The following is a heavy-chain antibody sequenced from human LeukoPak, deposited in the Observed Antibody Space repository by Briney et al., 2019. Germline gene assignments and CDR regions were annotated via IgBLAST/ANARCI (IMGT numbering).Heavy chain of an antibody. J-gene: IGHJ4*02. CDR1: GGSFSGYY. V-gene: IGHV4-34*01. CDR2: INHSGST. CDR3: ARAGPTLLFLFVSRGYFDY. D-gene: IGHD2-21*02. Sequence: PSETLSPTCAVYGGSFSGYYWSWIRQPPGKGLEWIGEINHSGSTNYNPSLKSRVTISVDTSKNQFSLKLSSVTAADTAVYYCARAGPTLLFLFVSRGYFDYWGQGTLVTVSS.